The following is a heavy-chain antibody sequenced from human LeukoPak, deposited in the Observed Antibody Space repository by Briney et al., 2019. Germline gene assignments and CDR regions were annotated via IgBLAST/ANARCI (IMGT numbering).Heavy chain of an antibody. CDR2: IYYSGST. D-gene: IGHD3-22*01. CDR1: GGSISSSTYH. CDR3: AIGPRPAYYYDSSGYYDLD. V-gene: IGHV4-39*07. J-gene: IGHJ4*02. Sequence: PSETLSLTCTVSGGSISSSTYHWGWIRQPPGKGLEWSGSIYYSGSTYYNPSLKSRVTISVDTSKNQFSLKLSSVTAADTAVYYCAIGPRPAYYYDSSGYYDLDWGQGTLVTVSS.